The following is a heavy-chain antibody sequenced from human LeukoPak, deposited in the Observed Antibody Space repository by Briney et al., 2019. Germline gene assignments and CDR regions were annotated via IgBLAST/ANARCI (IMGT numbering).Heavy chain of an antibody. Sequence: PGGSLRLSCAASGFTFSSYSMNWVRQAPGKGLEWVSSISSSSSYIYYADSVKGRFTISRDNAKNSLYLQMNSLRAEDTAVYYCARGTVDTAMACDYWGQGTLVTVSS. V-gene: IGHV3-21*01. CDR3: ARGTVDTAMACDY. CDR1: GFTFSSYS. D-gene: IGHD5-18*01. CDR2: ISSSSSYI. J-gene: IGHJ4*02.